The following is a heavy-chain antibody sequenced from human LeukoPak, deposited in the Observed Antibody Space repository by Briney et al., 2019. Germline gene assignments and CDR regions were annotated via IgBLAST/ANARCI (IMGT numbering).Heavy chain of an antibody. CDR1: GFTFSSYA. CDR2: ISYDGSNK. D-gene: IGHD3-22*01. J-gene: IGHJ4*02. V-gene: IGHV3-30*04. Sequence: GRSLRLSCAASGFTFSSYAMHWVRQAPGKGLEWVAVISYDGSNKYYADSVKGRFTISRDNSKNTLYLQINSLRAEDTAVYYCARGGYDSSGYYYGVDYWGQGTLVTVSS. CDR3: ARGGYDSSGYYYGVDY.